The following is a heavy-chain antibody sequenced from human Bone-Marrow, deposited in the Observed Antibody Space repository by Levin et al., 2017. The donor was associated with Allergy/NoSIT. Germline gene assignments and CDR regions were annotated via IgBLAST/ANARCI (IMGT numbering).Heavy chain of an antibody. CDR1: GYAFTRYA. V-gene: IGHV1-18*01. CDR3: ARALGDYYDSSGFFDF. D-gene: IGHD3-22*01. CDR2: ISIYSGNT. J-gene: IGHJ4*02. Sequence: ASVKVSCKASGYAFTRYAISWVRQAPGQGLEWVGWISIYSGNTNYAQKLQGRVTMTTDTSTYTAYMELRSLRSDDTAVYYCARALGDYYDSSGFFDFWGQGTLVTVSS.